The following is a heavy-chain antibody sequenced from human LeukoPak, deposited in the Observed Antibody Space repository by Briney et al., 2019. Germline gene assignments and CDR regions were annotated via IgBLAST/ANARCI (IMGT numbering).Heavy chain of an antibody. D-gene: IGHD3-22*01. V-gene: IGHV3-49*04. J-gene: IGHJ3*02. CDR1: GFTFGDYA. CDR3: TSLIVVVIGRAFDI. CDR2: IRSKAYGGTT. Sequence: PGGSLRLSCTASGFTFGDYAMSWVRQAPGKGLEWVGFIRSKAYGGTTEYAASVKGRFTISRDDSKSIAYLQMNSLKTEDTAVYYCTSLIVVVIGRAFDIWGQGTMVTVSS.